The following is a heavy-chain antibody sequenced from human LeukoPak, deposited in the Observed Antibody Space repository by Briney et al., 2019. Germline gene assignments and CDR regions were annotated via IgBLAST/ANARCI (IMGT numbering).Heavy chain of an antibody. CDR2: IYHSGST. V-gene: IGHV4-38-2*02. D-gene: IGHD3-3*01. CDR3: ARVWDYPLEWLSPRYFDY. CDR1: GYSISSGYY. J-gene: IGHJ4*02. Sequence: SETLSLTCTVSGYSISSGYYWGWIRQPPGKGLEWIGSIYHSGSTYYNPSLKSRVTISVDTSKNQFSLKLSSVTAADTAVYYCARVWDYPLEWLSPRYFDYWGQGTLVTVSS.